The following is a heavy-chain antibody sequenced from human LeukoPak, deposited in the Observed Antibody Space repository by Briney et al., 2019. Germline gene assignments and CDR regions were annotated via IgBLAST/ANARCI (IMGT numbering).Heavy chain of an antibody. Sequence: PGGSLRLSCAASGFTFSSYSMNWVRQAPGKGLEWLSDNSGRGGTTHYADSVKGRFTISRDNSKNTLSLKMNSLGAEDTAVYYCARDYYDSSGYYGVDYWGQGTLVTVSS. CDR2: NSGRGGTT. CDR1: GFTFSSYS. V-gene: IGHV3-23*01. J-gene: IGHJ4*02. CDR3: ARDYYDSSGYYGVDY. D-gene: IGHD3-22*01.